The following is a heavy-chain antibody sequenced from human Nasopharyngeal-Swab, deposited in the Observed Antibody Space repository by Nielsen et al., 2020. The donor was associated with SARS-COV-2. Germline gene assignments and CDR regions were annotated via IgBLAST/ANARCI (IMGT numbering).Heavy chain of an antibody. V-gene: IGHV4-39*01. D-gene: IGHD6-13*01. Sequence: SETLSLTCTVSGGSISSSSYYWGWIRQPPGKGLEWIGSIYYSGSTYYNPSLKSRVTISVDTSKNQFSLKLSSVTAADTAVYYCARQESDAAAGKPGGFDPWGQGTLVTVSS. CDR1: GGSISSSSYY. J-gene: IGHJ5*02. CDR3: ARQESDAAAGKPGGFDP. CDR2: IYYSGST.